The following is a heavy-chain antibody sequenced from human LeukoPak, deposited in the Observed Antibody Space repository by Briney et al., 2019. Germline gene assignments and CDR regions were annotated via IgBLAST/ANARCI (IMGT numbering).Heavy chain of an antibody. D-gene: IGHD6-13*01. J-gene: IGHJ4*02. CDR1: GFTFSTYA. CDR2: ISGSGGST. Sequence: GGSLRLSCGASGFTFSTYAMSWVRQAPGKGLEWVSAISGSGGSTYYADSVKGRFTISRDNSKNTLDLQMNSLRAEDTAVYYCAKEELAADGRDFEYWGQGTLVTVSS. V-gene: IGHV3-23*01. CDR3: AKEELAADGRDFEY.